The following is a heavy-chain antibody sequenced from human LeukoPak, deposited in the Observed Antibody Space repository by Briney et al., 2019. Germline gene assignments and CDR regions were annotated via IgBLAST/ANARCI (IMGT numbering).Heavy chain of an antibody. CDR3: ARGDSSSWYYYYGMDV. CDR2: ISSSGSTI. CDR1: GFTFSSYE. V-gene: IGHV3-48*03. Sequence: GGSLRLSCAASGFTFSSYEMNWVRQAPGKGLEWVSFISSSGSTIYYADSVKGRFTISRDNAKNSLYLQVNSLRAEDTAVYYCARGDSSSWYYYYGMDVWGKGNTVTVSS. J-gene: IGHJ6*04. D-gene: IGHD6-13*01.